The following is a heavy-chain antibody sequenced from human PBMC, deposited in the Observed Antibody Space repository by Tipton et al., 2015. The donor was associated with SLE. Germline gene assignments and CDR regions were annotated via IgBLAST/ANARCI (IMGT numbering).Heavy chain of an antibody. J-gene: IGHJ3*02. Sequence: TLSLTCTVPGGSISSSSYYWGWVRQPPGKGLDWIGEIYHSGSPKYNPSLKSRVTISLDSSKNQFSLRLTSVTAADTARYYCARSLDTFDIWGQGTLAIVS. CDR2: IYHSGSP. CDR3: ARSLDTFDI. CDR1: GGSISSSSYY. V-gene: IGHV4-39*07.